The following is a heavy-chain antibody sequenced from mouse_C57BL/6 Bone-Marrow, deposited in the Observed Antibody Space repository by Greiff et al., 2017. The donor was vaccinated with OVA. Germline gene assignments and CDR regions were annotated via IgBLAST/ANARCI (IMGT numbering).Heavy chain of an antibody. Sequence: EVKLVESGGGLVKPGGSLKLSCAASGFTFSSYAMSWVRQTPEKRLEWVATISDGGSYTYYPDNVKGRFTISRDNAKNNLYLQMRHLKSEDTAMYYCARDPTRGYYFDYWGQGTTLTVSS. CDR2: ISDGGSYT. V-gene: IGHV5-4*01. CDR3: ARDPTRGYYFDY. CDR1: GFTFSSYA. J-gene: IGHJ2*01. D-gene: IGHD2-10*01.